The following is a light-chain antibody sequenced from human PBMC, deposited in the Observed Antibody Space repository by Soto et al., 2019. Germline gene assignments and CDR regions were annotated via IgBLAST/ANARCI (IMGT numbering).Light chain of an antibody. J-gene: IGKJ5*01. CDR1: QNINNY. CDR3: QQYENLPT. Sequence: VQMTAPPSSLSASVGDRFTITCQASQNINNYLNWYQQKPGRAPKLLIYDASNLEAGAPSRFRGSGSGTDFTFTISRLQPEDIATYYCQQYENLPTFGQGTRLEIK. V-gene: IGKV1-33*01. CDR2: DAS.